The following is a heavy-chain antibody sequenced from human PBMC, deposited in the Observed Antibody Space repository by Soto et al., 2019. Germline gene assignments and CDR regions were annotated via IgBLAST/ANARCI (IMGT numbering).Heavy chain of an antibody. J-gene: IGHJ4*02. CDR1: GGSFSGYY. CDR3: ARAYYYDSSGYYPPDY. Sequence: QVQLQQWGAGLLKPSETLSLTCAVYGGSFSGYYWSWIRQPPGKGLEWIGEINHSGSTNYNPSLKRRFTISVDTSKNQFSLKLSSVTAADTAVYYCARAYYYDSSGYYPPDYWGQGTLVTVSS. V-gene: IGHV4-34*01. CDR2: INHSGST. D-gene: IGHD3-22*01.